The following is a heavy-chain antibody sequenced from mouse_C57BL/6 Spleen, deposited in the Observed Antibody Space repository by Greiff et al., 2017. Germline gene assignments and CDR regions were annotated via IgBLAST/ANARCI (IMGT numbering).Heavy chain of an antibody. CDR3: ARYMRGSSYAMDY. CDR2: IRNKANGYTT. D-gene: IGHD1-1*01. CDR1: GFTFTDYY. Sequence: EVQLMESGGGLVQPGGSLSLSCAASGFTFTDYYMSWVRQPPGKALEWLGFIRNKANGYTTEYSASVKGRFTISRDNSQSILYLQMNALRAEDSATYYCARYMRGSSYAMDYWGQGTSVTVSS. J-gene: IGHJ4*01. V-gene: IGHV7-3*01.